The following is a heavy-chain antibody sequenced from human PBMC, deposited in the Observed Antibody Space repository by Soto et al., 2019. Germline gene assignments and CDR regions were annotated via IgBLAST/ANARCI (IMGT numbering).Heavy chain of an antibody. CDR2: MNPRSGKT. Sequence: SVKVSCKTSGYTFITYEITWVRQAPGQGLEWMGWMNPRSGKTGYAQKFQGRVAMTRNTSVNTAYLELSNLTSEDTALYYCAIGDYFNSRWYCFDSWGQGTLVTVSS. J-gene: IGHJ5*01. CDR3: AIGDYFNSRWYCFDS. V-gene: IGHV1-8*01. CDR1: GYTFITYE. D-gene: IGHD6-13*01.